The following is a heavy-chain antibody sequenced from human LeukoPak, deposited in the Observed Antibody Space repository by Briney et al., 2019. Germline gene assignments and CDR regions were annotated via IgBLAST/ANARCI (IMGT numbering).Heavy chain of an antibody. CDR1: GYTFTGYY. V-gene: IGHV1-2*02. J-gene: IGHJ4*02. D-gene: IGHD2-2*01. Sequence: GASVKVSCKASGYTFTGYYMHWVRQAPGQGLEWMGWINPNSGGTNYAQKFQGRVTMTRDTSISTAYMELSRLRSDDTAVYYYAREMPDCSSTSCYLDYWGQGTLVTVSS. CDR3: AREMPDCSSTSCYLDY. CDR2: INPNSGGT.